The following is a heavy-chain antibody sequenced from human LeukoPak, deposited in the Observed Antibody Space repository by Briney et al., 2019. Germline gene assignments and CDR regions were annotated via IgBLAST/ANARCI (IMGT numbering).Heavy chain of an antibody. D-gene: IGHD6-13*01. CDR1: GFTFSDYC. J-gene: IGHJ4*02. CDR3: ARDRSISAAGDTY. V-gene: IGHV3-74*01. CDR2: VNRDGSST. Sequence: GGSLRLSCAASGFTFSDYCMHWVRQAPGKGLVWVSRVNRDGSSTSYADSVKGRFTISRDNAKNTLSLQMNRLRAEDTAVYYCARDRSISAAGDTYWGQGTLVTVSS.